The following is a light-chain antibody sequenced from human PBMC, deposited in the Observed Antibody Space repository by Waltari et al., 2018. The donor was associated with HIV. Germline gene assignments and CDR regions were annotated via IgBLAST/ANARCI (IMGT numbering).Light chain of an antibody. CDR3: TSYTSSDTVL. Sequence: QSALTQPASVSGSPGQSITISCTGTTSDVGGYNYVSWYRQDPGEAPKLIIYEVTNRTSGISNRFSGSKSGNTASLTISGLQAEDEADYYCTSYTSSDTVLFGGGTKLTVL. J-gene: IGLJ2*01. V-gene: IGLV2-14*01. CDR1: TSDVGGYNY. CDR2: EVT.